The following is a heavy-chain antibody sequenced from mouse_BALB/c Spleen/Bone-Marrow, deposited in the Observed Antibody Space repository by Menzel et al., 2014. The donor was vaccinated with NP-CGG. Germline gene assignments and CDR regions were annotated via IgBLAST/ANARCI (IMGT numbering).Heavy chain of an antibody. CDR2: INPGSGGT. CDR1: GYAFTNYL. D-gene: IGHD4-1*01. CDR3: ARRELGEFDY. V-gene: IGHV1-54*01. Sequence: QVQLQQPGAELVRPGTSVKVSCKASGYAFTNYLIEWVKQRPGQGLEWIGVINPGSGGTNYNEKFKGKATLTADKSSSTAYMQLSSLTSDDSAVYFCARRELGEFDYWGQGTTLQSPQ. J-gene: IGHJ2*01.